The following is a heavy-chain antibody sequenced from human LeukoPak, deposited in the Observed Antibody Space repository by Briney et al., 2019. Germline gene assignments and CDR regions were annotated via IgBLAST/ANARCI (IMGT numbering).Heavy chain of an antibody. Sequence: SETLSLTCTVSGGSISSYYWSWIRQPPGKGLEWIGYIYYSGSTNYNPSLKSRVTISVDTSKNQFSLKLSSVTAADTAVYYCARLSYDYAWDMDVWGQGTTVTVSS. J-gene: IGHJ6*02. CDR1: GGSISSYY. CDR2: IYYSGST. D-gene: IGHD3-16*01. CDR3: ARLSYDYAWDMDV. V-gene: IGHV4-59*01.